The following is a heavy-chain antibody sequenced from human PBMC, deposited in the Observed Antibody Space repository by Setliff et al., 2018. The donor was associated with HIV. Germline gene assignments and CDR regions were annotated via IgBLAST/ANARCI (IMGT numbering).Heavy chain of an antibody. J-gene: IGHJ4*02. CDR2: IKTKTQRGTT. CDR1: GLPFRTYS. D-gene: IGHD3-22*01. Sequence: PGGSLRLSCVVSGLPFRTYSMNWVRQAPGKGLEWVGRIKTKTQRGTTDYAAPAKGRFIISRDDSKNTLYLQMNSLRSEDTDVYYCVTGVGTSSVDYWGQGTMVTVSS. CDR3: VTGVGTSSVDY. V-gene: IGHV3-15*01.